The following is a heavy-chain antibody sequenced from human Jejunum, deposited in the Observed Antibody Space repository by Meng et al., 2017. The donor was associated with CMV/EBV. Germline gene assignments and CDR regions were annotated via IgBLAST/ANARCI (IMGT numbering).Heavy chain of an antibody. J-gene: IGHJ4*02. CDR2: ISAGDDST. CDR1: GFTFSSHS. V-gene: IGHV3-23*01. D-gene: IGHD2-8*01. CDR3: ARLTDF. Sequence: SLKIACPVSGFTFSSHSMSWVRQAPGTGLEWVSAISAGDDSTHYAASVKGRFTISRDNSKTTLYLQMTSLRAEDTAVYYCARLTDFWGQGTLVTVSS.